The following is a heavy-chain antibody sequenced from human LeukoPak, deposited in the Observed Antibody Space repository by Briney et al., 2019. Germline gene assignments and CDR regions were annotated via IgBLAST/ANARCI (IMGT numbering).Heavy chain of an antibody. CDR3: ARGWVGYDSGPFDY. J-gene: IGHJ4*02. Sequence: PSETLSLTCTVSGGSISSYYWSWIRQPPGKGLEWIGYIYYSGSTNYNPSLKSRVTISVDTSKNQFSLKLSSVTAAGTAVYYCARGWVGYDSGPFDYWGQGTLVTVSS. CDR1: GGSISSYY. CDR2: IYYSGST. D-gene: IGHD3-3*01. V-gene: IGHV4-59*01.